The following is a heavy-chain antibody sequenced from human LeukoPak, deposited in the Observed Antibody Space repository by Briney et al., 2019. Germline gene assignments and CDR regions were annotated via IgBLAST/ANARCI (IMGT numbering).Heavy chain of an antibody. CDR3: ARHEGGMTAVAVFVY. CDR1: GGSISSGGYS. CDR2: ISYTGNT. J-gene: IGHJ4*02. D-gene: IGHD4-23*01. V-gene: IGHV4-39*01. Sequence: SETLSLTCTVTGGSISSGGYSWGWIRQPPGKRLEWIGSISYTGNTYYNPSLECRVSVSVGTSTNQCSLRRTAVPAGDTGFYYGARHEGGMTAVAVFVYWGQGTLVTVSS.